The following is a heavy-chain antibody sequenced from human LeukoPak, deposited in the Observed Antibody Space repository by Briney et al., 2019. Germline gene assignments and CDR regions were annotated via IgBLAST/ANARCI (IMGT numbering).Heavy chain of an antibody. CDR2: ISRSGGNT. V-gene: IGHV3-20*04. CDR1: GFTFDDYG. J-gene: IGHJ4*02. CDR3: VRELGVNRLYDYVWGSYRSFDY. Sequence: GGSLRLSCAASGFTFDDYGMSWVRQAPGKGLEWVSGISRSGGNTGYADSVKGRFTISRDNAKNSLYLQMNSLRAEDTAVYYCVRELGVNRLYDYVWGSYRSFDYWGQGTLVTVSS. D-gene: IGHD3-16*02.